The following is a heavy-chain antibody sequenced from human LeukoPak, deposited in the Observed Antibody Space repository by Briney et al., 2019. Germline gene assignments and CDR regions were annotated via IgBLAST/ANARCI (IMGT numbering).Heavy chain of an antibody. J-gene: IGHJ4*02. V-gene: IGHV3-23*01. Sequence: GGSLRLSCATSGFTFSSYAMIWVRQAPGKGLEWVTFISGGDTTHHADSVKGRFTISRDNSRNTLYLQMNSLRAEDTAIYYGAKVDYYGSGRPGYFDYWGQGTLVTVSS. CDR3: AKVDYYGSGRPGYFDY. CDR1: GFTFSSYA. D-gene: IGHD3-10*01. CDR2: ISGGDTT.